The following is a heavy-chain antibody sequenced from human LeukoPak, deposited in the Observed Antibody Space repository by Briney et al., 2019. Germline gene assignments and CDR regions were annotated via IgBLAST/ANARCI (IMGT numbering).Heavy chain of an antibody. J-gene: IGHJ4*02. CDR1: GFTFSSYS. CDR3: ASYYDGSVHHGIVRY. CDR2: ISSSSSTI. D-gene: IGHD3-22*01. Sequence: GGSLRLSCAASGFTFSSYSMNWVRQAPGKGLEWVSYISSSSSTIYYADSVKGRFTISRDNAKNSLYLQMNSLKTEDTAMYYCASYYDGSVHHGIVRYWGLGTLVTVSS. V-gene: IGHV3-48*01.